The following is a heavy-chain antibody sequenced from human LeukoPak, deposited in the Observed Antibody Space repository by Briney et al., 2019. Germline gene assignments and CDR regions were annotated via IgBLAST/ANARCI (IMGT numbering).Heavy chain of an antibody. CDR3: ARDMYYYDSSGYYLWGFDI. V-gene: IGHV4-61*02. CDR2: IYTSGST. CDR1: GGSIRSGSYY. Sequence: SQTLSLTCTVSGGSIRSGSYYWSWIRQPAGEGLGWIGRIYTSGSTNYNPSLKSRGTISVDTSKNQFSLKLSSVTAADTAVYYCARDMYYYDSSGYYLWGFDIWGQGTMVTVSS. J-gene: IGHJ3*02. D-gene: IGHD3-22*01.